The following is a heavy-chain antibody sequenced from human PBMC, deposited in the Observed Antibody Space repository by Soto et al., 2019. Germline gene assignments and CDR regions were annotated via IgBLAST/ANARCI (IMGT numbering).Heavy chain of an antibody. D-gene: IGHD5-12*01. CDR1: GFTFSGSA. V-gene: IGHV3-23*01. CDR3: ARQKGDIVARPPDH. Sequence: EVQLSESGGGLVQPGGSLRLSCGGAGFTFSGSAVSWVRQAPGRGLEWVSGISGGGSTEYADSVKGRFGISRDNSKDTVYLYVNSLRDDDTAVYYCARQKGDIVARPPDHWGQGILVTVSS. J-gene: IGHJ4*02. CDR2: ISGGGST.